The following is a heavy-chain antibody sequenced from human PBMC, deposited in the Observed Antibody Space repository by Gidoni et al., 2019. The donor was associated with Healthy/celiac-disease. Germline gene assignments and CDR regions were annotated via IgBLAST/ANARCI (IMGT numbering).Heavy chain of an antibody. CDR1: GGSISSSSYY. V-gene: IGHV4-39*07. J-gene: IGHJ4*02. Sequence: QLQLQESGPGLVKPSETLSLTCTVSGGSISSSSYYWGWLRQPPGKGLEWIGSIYYSGSTYYNPSLKSRVTISVDTSKNQFSLKLSSVTAADTAVYYCARMGDYDFWSGYPPFDYWGQGTLVTVSS. D-gene: IGHD3-3*01. CDR2: IYYSGST. CDR3: ARMGDYDFWSGYPPFDY.